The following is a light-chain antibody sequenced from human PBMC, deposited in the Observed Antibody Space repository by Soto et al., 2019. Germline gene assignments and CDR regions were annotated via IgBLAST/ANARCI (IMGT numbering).Light chain of an antibody. Sequence: IVLTQSPGTLSLSPGERATLSCRASQSVGSNFLVWYQQKRGQAPRILIYAASNRASGIPDTFSGSGSGSDFTLTISRLEPEDFAVYYCQQYGSPPWAFGQGTRVEI. CDR1: QSVGSNF. CDR3: QQYGSPPWA. J-gene: IGKJ1*01. CDR2: AAS. V-gene: IGKV3-20*01.